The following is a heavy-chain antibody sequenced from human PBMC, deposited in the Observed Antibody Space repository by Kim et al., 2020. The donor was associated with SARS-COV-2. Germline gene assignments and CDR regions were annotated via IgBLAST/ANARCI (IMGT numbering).Heavy chain of an antibody. CDR1: GFTFSSYA. Sequence: GGSLRLSCAASGFTFSSYAMHWVRQAPGKGLEWVAVISYDGSNKYYADSVKGRFTISRDNSKNTLYLQMNSLRAEDTAVYYCARGEVEYSYGYTAHYYYYGMDVWGQGTTVTVSS. D-gene: IGHD5-18*01. V-gene: IGHV3-30*04. CDR2: ISYDGSNK. CDR3: ARGEVEYSYGYTAHYYYYGMDV. J-gene: IGHJ6*02.